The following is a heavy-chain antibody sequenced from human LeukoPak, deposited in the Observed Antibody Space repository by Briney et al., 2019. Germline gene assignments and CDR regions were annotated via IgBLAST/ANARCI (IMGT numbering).Heavy chain of an antibody. V-gene: IGHV3-64*01. CDR1: GFTFSSYA. CDR3: ARGRFDGEFDY. Sequence: GGSLRLSCAASGFTFSSYAMHWVRQAPGKGLEYVSAISSNGGSTYYANSVKGRFTISRDNSKNTLYLQMGSLRAEDMAVYYCARGRFDGEFDYWGQGTLATVSS. CDR2: ISSNGGST. J-gene: IGHJ4*02. D-gene: IGHD4-17*01.